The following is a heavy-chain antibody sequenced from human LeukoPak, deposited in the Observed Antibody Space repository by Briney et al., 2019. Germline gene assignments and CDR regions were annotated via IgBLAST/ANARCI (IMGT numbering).Heavy chain of an antibody. V-gene: IGHV1-8*01. J-gene: IGHJ4*02. D-gene: IGHD2-15*01. Sequence: ASVKVSXKASGYTFTSYDINWVRQATGQGLEWMGWMNPNSGNTGYAQKFQGRVTMTRNTSISTAYMELSSLRSEDTAVYYCARGNSRRLGYCSGGSCYSAFDYWGQGTLVTVSS. CDR2: MNPNSGNT. CDR3: ARGNSRRLGYCSGGSCYSAFDY. CDR1: GYTFTSYD.